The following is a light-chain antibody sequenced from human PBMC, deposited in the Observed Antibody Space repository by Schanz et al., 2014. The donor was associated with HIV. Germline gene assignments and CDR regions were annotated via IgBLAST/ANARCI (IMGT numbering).Light chain of an antibody. CDR3: CSYAGSGTPV. CDR2: DVS. V-gene: IGLV2-14*01. J-gene: IGLJ2*01. Sequence: QSALTQPASVSGSPGQSISISCTGTSSDVGGYNYVSWYQQHPGKAPKLMIYDVSNRPSGVSNRFSGSKSGNTASLTISGLQAEDEADYYCCSYAGSGTPVFGGGTKLTVL. CDR1: SSDVGGYNY.